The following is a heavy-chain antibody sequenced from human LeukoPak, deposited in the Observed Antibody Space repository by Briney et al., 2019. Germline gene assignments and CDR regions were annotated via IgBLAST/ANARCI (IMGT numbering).Heavy chain of an antibody. CDR2: TYYRPKWFN. CDR1: GDTVTSNRFA. J-gene: IGHJ3*01. D-gene: IGHD1-14*01. Sequence: KTSQTLSLTCPISGDTVTSNRFAWSWISQSPSRGLEWLGWTYYRPKWFNEYAVSVSGPIIVNLVTYTNQLSLKLLSVTPNNTAAYFWARGRYSRFDLWGEGTKVGDCS. CDR3: ARGRYSRFDL. V-gene: IGHV6-1*01.